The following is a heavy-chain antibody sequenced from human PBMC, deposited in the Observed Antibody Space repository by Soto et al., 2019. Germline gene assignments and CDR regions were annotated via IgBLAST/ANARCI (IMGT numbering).Heavy chain of an antibody. J-gene: IGHJ4*02. V-gene: IGHV4-59*01. D-gene: IGHD6-13*01. Sequence: QVQLQESVPGLVKPSETLSLTCTVSGGAISSYYWNWIRQPPGKGLEWIGYIYYSGSTNYNPSLKSRVTISVDTSKNQFSLKLSSVTAADTAVYCCARGVSGGTSDYWGQGTLVTVSS. CDR1: GGAISSYY. CDR3: ARGVSGGTSDY. CDR2: IYYSGST.